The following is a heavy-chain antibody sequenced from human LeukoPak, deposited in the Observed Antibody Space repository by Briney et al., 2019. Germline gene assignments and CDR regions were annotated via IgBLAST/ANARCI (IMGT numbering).Heavy chain of an antibody. Sequence: SETLSLTCTVSGGSISSASYYWSWIRQPAGKGLEWIGRIYSSGTTNYNTSLKSRVTISVDTSKDQFSLKLSSVTAADTAVYYCASELSGSRPLDYWGQGTLVTVSP. CDR1: GGSISSASYY. V-gene: IGHV4-61*02. D-gene: IGHD1-26*01. J-gene: IGHJ4*02. CDR2: IYSSGTT. CDR3: ASELSGSRPLDY.